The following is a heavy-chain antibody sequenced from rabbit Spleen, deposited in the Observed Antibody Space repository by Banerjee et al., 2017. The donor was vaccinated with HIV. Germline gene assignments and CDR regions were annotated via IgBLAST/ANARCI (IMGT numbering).Heavy chain of an antibody. Sequence: QSLEESGGGLVKPGASLTLTCKASGFSFSNIYWICWVRQAPGKGLEWIACVDSGDGDTYYTNWAKGRLTISKTSSTTVTLQMASLTAAGTATYFCARNYVNAFDPRGQGTLVTVS. V-gene: IGHV1S40*01. D-gene: IGHD1-1*01. CDR1: GFSFSNIYW. CDR3: ARNYVNAFDP. CDR2: VDSGDGDT. J-gene: IGHJ2*01.